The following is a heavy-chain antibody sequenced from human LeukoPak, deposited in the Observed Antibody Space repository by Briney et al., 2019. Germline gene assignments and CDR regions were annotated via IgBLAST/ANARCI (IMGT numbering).Heavy chain of an antibody. D-gene: IGHD2-2*02. J-gene: IGHJ3*02. CDR3: ARGWGDCTAVSCYTGGDVFDM. Sequence: PGGSLRLSCVASGFTFRSYWMSWVRQAPGKGLEWVANIKQDGSEKYYVDSVKGRFTISRDNTKNSLFLQMNSLRAEDTAVYYCARGWGDCTAVSCYTGGDVFDMWGQETMVTVSS. V-gene: IGHV3-7*01. CDR2: IKQDGSEK. CDR1: GFTFRSYW.